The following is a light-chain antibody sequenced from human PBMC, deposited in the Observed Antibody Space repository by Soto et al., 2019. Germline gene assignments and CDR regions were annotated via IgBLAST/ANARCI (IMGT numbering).Light chain of an antibody. Sequence: DIQVTQSPSSLSASVGDRVTITCRASQSIEYYLNWYQQKPGKAPNLLIYAASTLQSGVPSRFSGSGSGTDFSLTISSLQPEDFATYYCQQSYSNPQTFGQGTKVEIK. CDR2: AAS. J-gene: IGKJ1*01. V-gene: IGKV1-39*01. CDR3: QQSYSNPQT. CDR1: QSIEYY.